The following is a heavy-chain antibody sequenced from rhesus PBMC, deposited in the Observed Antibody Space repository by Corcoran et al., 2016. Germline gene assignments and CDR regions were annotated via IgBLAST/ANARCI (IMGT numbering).Heavy chain of an antibody. CDR1: GYSIRSGYY. CDR3: ARTPGNRFDV. CDR2: ISGNSGST. J-gene: IGHJ5-1*01. V-gene: IGHV4-99*01. D-gene: IGHD2-39*01. Sequence: QVPLQASGPGLVKPSETPSLTPPAPGYSIRSGYYRGCIPPHPGKGLEYSGYISGNSGSTYDNPSLKSRVTISKDTSKNQFSLKLSSVTAADTAVYYCARTPGNRFDVWGPGVLVTVSS.